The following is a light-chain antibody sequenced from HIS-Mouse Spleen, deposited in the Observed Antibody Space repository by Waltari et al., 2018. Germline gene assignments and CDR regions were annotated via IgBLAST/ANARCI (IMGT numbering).Light chain of an antibody. V-gene: IGKV3-15*01. CDR1: QSVSSN. J-gene: IGKJ1*01. CDR3: QQYNNWPPTWT. CDR2: GAS. Sequence: EIVMTQSPATLSVSPGERATLYCRASQSVSSNLAWYQQKPGQAPRLLIHGASTRATGIPARFSGSGSGTEFTLTISSMQSEDFAVYYCQQYNNWPPTWTFGQGTKVEIK.